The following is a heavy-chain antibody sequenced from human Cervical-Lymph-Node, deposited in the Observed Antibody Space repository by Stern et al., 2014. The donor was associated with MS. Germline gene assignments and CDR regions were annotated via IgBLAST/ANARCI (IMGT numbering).Heavy chain of an antibody. J-gene: IGHJ4*02. V-gene: IGHV2-70*04. Sequence: VKLVESGPALVKPTQTLTLTCTFSGFSLVTSGVRVSWIRQPPGKALEWLARIDWNDKTFYNTSLMTRLTISKDTSKNQVVLTMTNVDPVDTATYYCARMMGSGYRHYFDYWGQGTPVTVS. CDR2: IDWNDKT. CDR3: ARMMGSGYRHYFDY. D-gene: IGHD3-3*01. CDR1: GFSLVTSGVR.